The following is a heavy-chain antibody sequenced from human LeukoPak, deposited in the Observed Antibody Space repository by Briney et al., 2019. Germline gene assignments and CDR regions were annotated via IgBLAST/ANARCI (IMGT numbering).Heavy chain of an antibody. Sequence: SETLSLTCTVSGYSISSGYYWGWIRQPPGKGPEWIGSIYHSGSTYYNPSLKSRVTISVDTSKNQFSLKLSSVTAADTAVYYCARGRYYFDYWGQGTLVTVSS. CDR1: GYSISSGYY. CDR2: IYHSGST. J-gene: IGHJ4*02. CDR3: ARGRYYFDY. V-gene: IGHV4-38-2*02. D-gene: IGHD2-2*01.